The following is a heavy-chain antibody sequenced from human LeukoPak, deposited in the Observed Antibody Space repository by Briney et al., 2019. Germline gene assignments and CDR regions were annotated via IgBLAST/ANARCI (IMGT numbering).Heavy chain of an antibody. Sequence: GGSLRLSCAASGFTFSDYYMSWIRQAPGKGLEWVSYISSSGSTMYYADSVKGRFTISRDNAKNSLYLQMNSLRAEDTAMYYCARVGSKAAAGSIDYWGQGTLVTVSS. CDR3: ARVGSKAAAGSIDY. J-gene: IGHJ4*02. V-gene: IGHV3-11*01. CDR2: ISSSGSTM. D-gene: IGHD6-13*01. CDR1: GFTFSDYY.